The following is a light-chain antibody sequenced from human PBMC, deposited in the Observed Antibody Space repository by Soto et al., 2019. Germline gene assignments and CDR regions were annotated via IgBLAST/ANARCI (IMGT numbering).Light chain of an antibody. CDR2: GAS. Sequence: IVMTQSPATLSVSPGERATLSCRASQSVRSNLAWYQQKPGQAPRLLIYGASTRATGIPARFSGRGSGTEFTLTISSLQSEDFAVYLCQQYNNWPPITLGQGTRLEIK. CDR3: QQYNNWPPIT. V-gene: IGKV3-15*01. CDR1: QSVRSN. J-gene: IGKJ5*01.